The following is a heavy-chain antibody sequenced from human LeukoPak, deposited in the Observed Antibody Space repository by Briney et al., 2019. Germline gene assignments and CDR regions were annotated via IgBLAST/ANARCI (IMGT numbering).Heavy chain of an antibody. J-gene: IGHJ4*02. V-gene: IGHV3-48*03. Sequence: GGSPRLSCAASGFTFSSYEMNWVRQAPGRGLGWVSYISSSGSTIYYADSVKGRFTISRDNAKNSLYLQMNSLRAEDTAVYYCARDDDYVGGDYWGQGTLVTVSS. CDR3: ARDDDYVGGDY. D-gene: IGHD4-23*01. CDR1: GFTFSSYE. CDR2: ISSSGSTI.